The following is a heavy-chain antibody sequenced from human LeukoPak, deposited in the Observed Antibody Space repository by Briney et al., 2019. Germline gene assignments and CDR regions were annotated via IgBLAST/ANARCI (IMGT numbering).Heavy chain of an antibody. CDR1: GFTFSSYS. CDR3: AKLSIIVVVTAIAIRI. V-gene: IGHV3-21*01. CDR2: ISSSSSYI. J-gene: IGHJ3*02. Sequence: GGSLRLSCAASGFTFSSYSMNWVRQAPGKGLEWVSSISSSSSYIYYADSVKGRFTISRDNAKNSLYLQMNSLRAEDTAVYLCAKLSIIVVVTAIAIRIWGQGTMVTVSS. D-gene: IGHD2-21*02.